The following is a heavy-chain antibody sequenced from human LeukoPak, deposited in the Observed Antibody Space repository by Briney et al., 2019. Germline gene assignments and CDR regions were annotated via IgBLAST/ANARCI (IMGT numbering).Heavy chain of an antibody. CDR1: GYTFTSYD. D-gene: IGHD3-10*01. CDR2: MNPNSGNT. Sequence: ASVKVSCRASGYTFTSYDINWVRQATGQGLEWMGWMNPNSGNTGYAQKFQGRVTMTRNTSISTAYMELSSLRSEDTAVYYCARRGSGSYYNPDPAFDYWGQGTLVTV. J-gene: IGHJ4*02. CDR3: ARRGSGSYYNPDPAFDY. V-gene: IGHV1-8*01.